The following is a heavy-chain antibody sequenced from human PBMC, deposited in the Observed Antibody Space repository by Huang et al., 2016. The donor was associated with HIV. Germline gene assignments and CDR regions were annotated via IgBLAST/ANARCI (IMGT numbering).Heavy chain of an antibody. Sequence: EVQLVESGGGLVQPGGSLRLSCAASGFTFSSYAMHWVRQAPGKGLEYGSAISSNGGSTYYADSVKGRFTISRDNSKNTLYLQMGSLRAEDMAVYYCARDRGMATFDYWGQGTLVTVSS. J-gene: IGHJ4*02. V-gene: IGHV3-64*07. D-gene: IGHD5-12*01. CDR1: GFTFSSYA. CDR3: ARDRGMATFDY. CDR2: ISSNGGST.